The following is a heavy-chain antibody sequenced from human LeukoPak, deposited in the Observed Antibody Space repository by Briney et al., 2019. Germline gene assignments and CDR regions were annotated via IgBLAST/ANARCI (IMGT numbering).Heavy chain of an antibody. V-gene: IGHV3-13*01. CDR1: GFTFSSYS. CDR2: IGTAGDT. CDR3: ARGYSGSYLIDY. D-gene: IGHD1-26*01. Sequence: DPGGSLRLSCAASGFTFSSYSMNWVRQATGKGLEWVSAIGTAGDTYYPGSVKGRFTISRENAKNSLYLQMNSLRAEDTAVYYCARGYSGSYLIDYWGQGTLVTVSS. J-gene: IGHJ4*02.